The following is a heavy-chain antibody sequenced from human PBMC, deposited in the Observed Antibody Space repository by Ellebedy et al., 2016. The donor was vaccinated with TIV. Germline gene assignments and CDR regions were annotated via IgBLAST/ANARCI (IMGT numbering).Heavy chain of an antibody. CDR2: MYYSGGS. J-gene: IGHJ3*02. D-gene: IGHD3-22*01. CDR1: RGSISSATNY. CDR3: ARDYERRDAFDI. V-gene: IGHV4-39*07. Sequence: GSLRLSCTVSRGSISSATNYWGWMRQPPGKGLEWIGSMYYSGGSYRNPSLRSRVTMSIDTSKNQFSLKLTSVTAADTAVYYCARDYERRDAFDIWGHGTMVTVS.